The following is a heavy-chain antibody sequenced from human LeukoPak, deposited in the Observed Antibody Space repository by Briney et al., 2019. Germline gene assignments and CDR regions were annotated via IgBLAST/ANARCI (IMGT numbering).Heavy chain of an antibody. J-gene: IGHJ6*03. CDR3: ARQYYDFWSGYLKNYYYYYMDV. D-gene: IGHD3-3*01. Sequence: ALVKVSCKASGGTFSSYAISWVRQAPGQGLEWMGGIIPIFGTANYAQKFQGRVTITTDESTSTAYMELSSLRSEDTAVYYCARQYYDFWSGYLKNYYYYYMDVWGKGTTVTVSS. V-gene: IGHV1-69*05. CDR2: IIPIFGTA. CDR1: GGTFSSYA.